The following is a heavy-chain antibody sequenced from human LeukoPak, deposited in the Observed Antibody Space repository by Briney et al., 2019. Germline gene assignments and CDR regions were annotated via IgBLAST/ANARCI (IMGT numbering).Heavy chain of an antibody. CDR3: ATDQRYAFDY. D-gene: IGHD3-9*01. CDR2: IHTTAEGAKYA. V-gene: IGHV3-48*02. Sequence: QPGGSLRLSCATSGFSFTDYPMNWVRQAPGKGLEWISNIHTTAEGAKYAYYADSVKGRVTISSDDGKNTLYLHMNSLRDDDTAVYYCATDQRYAFDYRGQGILVTVSS. CDR1: GFSFTDYP. J-gene: IGHJ4*02.